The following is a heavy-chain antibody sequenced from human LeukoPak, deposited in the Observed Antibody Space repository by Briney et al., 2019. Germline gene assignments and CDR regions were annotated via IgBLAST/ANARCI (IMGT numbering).Heavy chain of an antibody. Sequence: SETLSLTCTVSGFSFSSYSWNWVRQPPGKGLEWIGYIYYSGSTNYNPSLKSRVTISVDTSTGHFSLHLLSVTAADTTIYYYSTQQDSGWAGFGYWGLGTLVTVSS. CDR3: STQQDSGWAGFGY. CDR2: IYYSGST. CDR1: GFSFSSYS. V-gene: IGHV4-59*08. D-gene: IGHD6-19*01. J-gene: IGHJ4*02.